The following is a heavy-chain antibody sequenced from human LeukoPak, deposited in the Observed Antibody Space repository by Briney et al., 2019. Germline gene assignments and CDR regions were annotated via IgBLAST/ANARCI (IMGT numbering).Heavy chain of an antibody. CDR3: ARADSCSWYPSLSYYFDY. CDR2: ISYDGSNK. CDR1: GFTFSSYA. Sequence: GRSLRLSCAASGFTFSSYAMHWVRQAPGKGLEWVAVISYDGSNKYYADSVKGRFTISRDNSKNTLYLQMNSLRAEDTAVYYCARADSCSWYPSLSYYFDYWGQGTLVTVSS. V-gene: IGHV3-30*04. D-gene: IGHD6-13*01. J-gene: IGHJ4*02.